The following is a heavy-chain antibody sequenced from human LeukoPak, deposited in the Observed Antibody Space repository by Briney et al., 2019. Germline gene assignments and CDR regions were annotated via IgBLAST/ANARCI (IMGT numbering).Heavy chain of an antibody. J-gene: IGHJ6*02. V-gene: IGHV1-18*01. D-gene: IGHD6-13*01. CDR1: GYTFTSYG. CDR2: ISAYNGNT. Sequence: ASVKVSCKASGYTFTSYGISWVRQAPGQGLEWMGWISAYNGNTNYAQKLQGRVTMTTDTSTSTAYMELRSLRSDDTAVYYCARTSSSWHYYYYYGMDVWGQGTTVTVS. CDR3: ARTSSSWHYYYYYGMDV.